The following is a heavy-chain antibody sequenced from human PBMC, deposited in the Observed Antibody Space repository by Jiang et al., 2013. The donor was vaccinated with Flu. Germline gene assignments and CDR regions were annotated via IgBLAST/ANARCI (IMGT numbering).Heavy chain of an antibody. CDR2: ILPIVGIA. V-gene: IGHV1-69*17. J-gene: IGHJ4*02. CDR3: ARAASCGGDCYFFDS. Sequence: EVKKPGSSVKVSCKASGGTSSSYTIIWVRQAPGQGLEWMGGILPIVGIADYAQKFQGRVTITADKSTSAAYMEFSSLRSEDTAIYYCARAASCGGDCYFFDSWGQGTLVTVSS. CDR1: GGTSSSYT. D-gene: IGHD2-21*01.